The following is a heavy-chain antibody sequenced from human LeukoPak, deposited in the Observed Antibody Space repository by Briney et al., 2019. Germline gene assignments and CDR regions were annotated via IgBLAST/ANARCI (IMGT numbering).Heavy chain of an antibody. CDR2: YPEDGET. J-gene: IGHJ4*02. D-gene: IGHD3-10*01. CDR1: GYTLTELS. V-gene: IGHV1-24*01. Sequence: GASVKVSCKVSGYTLTELSMHWVRQAPGKGREWMGGYPEDGETIYAQKFQGRVTMTEDTSTDTAYMELSSLRSEDTAVYYCATVVRGVITYYFDYWGQGTLVTVSS. CDR3: ATVVRGVITYYFDY.